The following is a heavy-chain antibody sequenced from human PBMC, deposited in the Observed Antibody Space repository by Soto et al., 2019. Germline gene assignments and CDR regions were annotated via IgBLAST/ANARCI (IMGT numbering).Heavy chain of an antibody. CDR1: VYNFTSYW. V-gene: IGHV5-51*01. CDR2: IYPGDSDT. Sequence: PGESLKVSCKGSVYNFTSYWIGWVRQMPGKGLEWMGIIYPGDSDTRYSPSFQGQVTISANKSISTAYLQWSSLKASDTAMYYCGVGYYYGSGATLGPFDIWGQGTMVTVSS. D-gene: IGHD3-10*01. CDR3: GVGYYYGSGATLGPFDI. J-gene: IGHJ3*02.